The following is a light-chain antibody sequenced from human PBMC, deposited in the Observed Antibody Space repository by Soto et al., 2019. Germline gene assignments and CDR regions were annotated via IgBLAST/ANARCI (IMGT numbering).Light chain of an antibody. J-gene: IGKJ5*01. CDR2: SGC. Sequence: DIVMTQSPFFLPVTPGESASISCRSSQSLLHSNGDNYLDWYLQRPGQSTQRLIYSGCNRACGVHDRFSGSGSGTEFTLKISRMEAEDVGVYYCLQGLQSPPTFGQGTRLEIK. CDR3: LQGLQSPPT. V-gene: IGKV2-28*01. CDR1: QSLLHSNGDNY.